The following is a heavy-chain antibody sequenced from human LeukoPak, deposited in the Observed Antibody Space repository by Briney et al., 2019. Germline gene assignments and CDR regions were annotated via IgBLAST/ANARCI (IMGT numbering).Heavy chain of an antibody. CDR2: INPNDGDT. Sequence: GGSVKVSCKASGYTFTDYYMHWVRQAPGQGFEWMVWINPNDGDTNYAQKFQGRVTMTRDTSISTAHMEVSRLRSDDTAVYYCARANFLYCSSSTCLFDYWGQGTLVTVSS. CDR3: ARANFLYCSSSTCLFDY. J-gene: IGHJ4*02. V-gene: IGHV1-2*02. CDR1: GYTFTDYY. D-gene: IGHD2-2*01.